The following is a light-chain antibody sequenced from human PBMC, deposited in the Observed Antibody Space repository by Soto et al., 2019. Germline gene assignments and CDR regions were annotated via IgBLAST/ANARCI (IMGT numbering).Light chain of an antibody. J-gene: IGKJ3*01. Sequence: IVFTQSPGTRSLTTGERATLSCRASQSVSSSYLAWYQQKPGQAPRLLIYGTSSRATGIPDRFSGSGSGTDFTLTISRLEPEDFAVYYCQQYGTSRYSFGPGTKVDFK. CDR1: QSVSSSY. CDR2: GTS. V-gene: IGKV3-20*01. CDR3: QQYGTSRYS.